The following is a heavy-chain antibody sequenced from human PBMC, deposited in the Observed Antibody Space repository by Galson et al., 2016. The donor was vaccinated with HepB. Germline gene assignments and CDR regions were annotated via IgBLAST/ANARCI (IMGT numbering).Heavy chain of an antibody. Sequence: SLRLSCAASGFTFSSYWMTWVRQAPGKGLEWVANIKQDGSESYYVDSVKGRFTISRDNAKNSLYPQMNSLRADDTALYYWANGRTPDYWGQGTLVTVSS. CDR3: ANGRTPDY. CDR1: GFTFSSYW. CDR2: IKQDGSES. J-gene: IGHJ4*02. D-gene: IGHD1-1*01. V-gene: IGHV3-7*01.